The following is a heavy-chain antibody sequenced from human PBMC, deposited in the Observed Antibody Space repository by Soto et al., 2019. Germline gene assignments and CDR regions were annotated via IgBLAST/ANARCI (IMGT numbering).Heavy chain of an antibody. CDR2: TYYRSKWYN. J-gene: IGHJ3*02. D-gene: IGHD6-19*01. V-gene: IGHV6-1*01. Sequence: PSQTLSLTCVISGDSISSNTAVWNWIRQSPSRGLEWLGRTYYRSKWYNDYAVSVKSRITINPDTSKNQFSLQLNSVTPEDTAVYYCWVAVAGTGDAFDIWCQGTMVIVSS. CDR1: GDSISSNTAV. CDR3: WVAVAGTGDAFDI.